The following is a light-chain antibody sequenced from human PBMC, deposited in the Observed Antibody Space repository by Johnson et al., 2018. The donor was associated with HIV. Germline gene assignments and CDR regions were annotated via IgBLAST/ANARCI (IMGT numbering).Light chain of an antibody. Sequence: QSVLTQQPSVSAAPGQKVTISCSGSNSNIGNNYVSWYQQVPGTAPKLLIYDNNKRPSGTPDRFSGSKSGTSATLAITGIQTGDAAAYSCGVWYARLSPQYGIGAVSKVTVL. CDR2: DNN. CDR3: GVWYARLSPQYG. CDR1: NSNIGNNY. J-gene: IGLJ1*01. V-gene: IGLV1-51*01.